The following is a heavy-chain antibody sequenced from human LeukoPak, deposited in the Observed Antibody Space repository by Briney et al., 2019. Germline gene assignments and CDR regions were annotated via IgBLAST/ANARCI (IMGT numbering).Heavy chain of an antibody. CDR3: ARESQQQLVFDY. V-gene: IGHV3-21*01. J-gene: IGHJ4*02. CDR1: GFTFSSYS. CDR2: ISSSSSYI. D-gene: IGHD6-13*01. Sequence: GGSLRLSCAASGFTFSSYSMNWVRQAPGKGLEWVSSISSSSSYIYYADSVKGRFTISRDNAKNSLYLQTNSLRAEDTAVYYCARESQQQLVFDYWGQGTLVTVSS.